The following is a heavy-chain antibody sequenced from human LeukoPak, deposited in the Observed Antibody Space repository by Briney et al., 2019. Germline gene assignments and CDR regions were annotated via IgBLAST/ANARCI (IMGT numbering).Heavy chain of an antibody. V-gene: IGHV4-39*01. CDR3: ARHWGSYRSGYFDY. J-gene: IGHJ4*02. CDR1: GGSISSSSYY. D-gene: IGHD3-16*02. CDR2: IYYSGTT. Sequence: PSETLSLTCTVSGGSISSSSYYWGWIRQPPGKGLEWIGSIYYSGTTFYNPSLKSRVTISVDTSKDQYSLKLTSVTAADTTVYYCARHWGSYRSGYFDYWGQGTLVTVSS.